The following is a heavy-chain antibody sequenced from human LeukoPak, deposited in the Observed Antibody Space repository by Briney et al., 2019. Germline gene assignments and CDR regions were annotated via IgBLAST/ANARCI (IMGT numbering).Heavy chain of an antibody. Sequence: GGSLRLSCAASGFTFHTYAMHWVRQVPGKGLEWVSGISWNSDNIGYADSVEGRSTISRDNAKKSLYLQMNSLRTEDTALYYCTKDRGVVYYYHYMDVWGRGTTVTISS. CDR3: TKDRGVVYYYHYMDV. D-gene: IGHD3-10*01. CDR1: GFTFHTYA. J-gene: IGHJ6*03. V-gene: IGHV3-9*01. CDR2: ISWNSDNI.